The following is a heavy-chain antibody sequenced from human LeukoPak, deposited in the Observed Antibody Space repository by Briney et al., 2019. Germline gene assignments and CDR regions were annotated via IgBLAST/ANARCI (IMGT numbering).Heavy chain of an antibody. CDR1: GFTFSSYG. J-gene: IGHJ6*03. CDR3: AKGQWELQSLATDYYYYYMDV. V-gene: IGHV3-33*06. Sequence: PGRSLRLSCAASGFTFSSYGMHWVRQAPGKGLEWVAVIWYDGSNKYYADSVKGRFTISRDNSKNTLYLQMNSLRAEDTAVYYCAKGQWELQSLATDYYYYYMDVWGKGTTVTVSS. CDR2: IWYDGSNK. D-gene: IGHD1-26*01.